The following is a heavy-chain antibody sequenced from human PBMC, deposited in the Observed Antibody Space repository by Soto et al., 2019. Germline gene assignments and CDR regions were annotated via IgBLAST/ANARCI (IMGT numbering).Heavy chain of an antibody. CDR1: GFTFSNYA. Sequence: GGSLRLSCAASGFTFSNYAMNWVRQAPGKGLEWVSGITGSSGRTFYADSVKGRFTISRDNSKNTVYLQMNSVGADDTAVYYCAKEYTSTSRGSFDYWGQGALVT. V-gene: IGHV3-23*01. CDR3: AKEYTSTSRGSFDY. CDR2: ITGSSGRT. J-gene: IGHJ4*02. D-gene: IGHD1-26*01.